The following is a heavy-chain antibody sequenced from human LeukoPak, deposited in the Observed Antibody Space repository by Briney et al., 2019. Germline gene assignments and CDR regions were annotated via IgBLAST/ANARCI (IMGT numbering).Heavy chain of an antibody. Sequence: PGGSLRLSCEASGFTFTNYAMSWVRQIPGKGLEWVSGISGSGGSTYHADSVKGRFTISRDNSKNTLYLQMKSLRAEDTAIYYCVTAPIRYFAPNFDYWGQGTLVTVSS. CDR1: GFTFTNYA. CDR3: VTAPIRYFAPNFDY. CDR2: ISGSGGST. J-gene: IGHJ4*02. V-gene: IGHV3-23*01. D-gene: IGHD3-9*01.